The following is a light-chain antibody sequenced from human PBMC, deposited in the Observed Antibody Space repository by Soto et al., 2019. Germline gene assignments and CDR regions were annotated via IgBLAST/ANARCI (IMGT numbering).Light chain of an antibody. Sequence: QSVLTQPPSASGTPGQRVTISCSGGSSDMGSNSFNWYRHLPGTAPKLLIYGDNQRPSGVPDRFSGSKSGTSASLAITGLQSEDEADYYCAAWDGSLHHILFGGGTKLTVL. CDR3: AAWDGSLHHIL. CDR2: GDN. CDR1: SSDMGSNS. V-gene: IGLV1-44*01. J-gene: IGLJ2*01.